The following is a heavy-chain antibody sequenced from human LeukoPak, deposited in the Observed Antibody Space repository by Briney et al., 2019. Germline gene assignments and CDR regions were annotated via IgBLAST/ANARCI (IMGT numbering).Heavy chain of an antibody. CDR3: AKGILYDILTGPFDY. V-gene: IGHV3-9*01. J-gene: IGHJ4*02. Sequence: GGSLRLSCAASGFTFDDYAMHWVRQAPGKGLEWVSGISWNSGSIGYADSVKGRFTISRDNAKNSLYLQMNSLRVEDTALYYCAKGILYDILTGPFDYWGQGTLVTVSS. CDR2: ISWNSGSI. CDR1: GFTFDDYA. D-gene: IGHD3-9*01.